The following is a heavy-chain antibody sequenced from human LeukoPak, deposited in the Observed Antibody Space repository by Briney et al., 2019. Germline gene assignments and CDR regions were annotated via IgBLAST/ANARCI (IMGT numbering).Heavy chain of an antibody. J-gene: IGHJ4*02. D-gene: IGHD1-26*01. CDR2: IYYSGST. CDR1: GGSVSSGSYY. Sequence: RPSETLSLTCTVSGGSVSSGSYYWSWIRQPPGKGLEWIGYIYYSGSTNYNPSLKSRVTISVDTSKNQFSLKLSSVTAADTAVYYCASGSFSYWGQGTLVTVSS. V-gene: IGHV4-61*01. CDR3: ASGSFSY.